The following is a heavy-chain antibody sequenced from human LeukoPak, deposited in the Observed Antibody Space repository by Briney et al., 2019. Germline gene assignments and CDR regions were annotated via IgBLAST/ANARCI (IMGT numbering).Heavy chain of an antibody. CDR1: GFTFSSYS. CDR2: ISSSSSYI. CDR3: ARGHVTVSAHDDAFDI. V-gene: IGHV3-21*01. D-gene: IGHD5/OR15-5a*01. J-gene: IGHJ3*02. Sequence: GGSLRLSCAASGFTFSSYSMNWVRQAPGEGLEWVSSISSSSSYIYYADSVKGRFTISRDNAKNSLYLQMNSLRAEDTAVYYCARGHVTVSAHDDAFDIRGQGTMVTVSS.